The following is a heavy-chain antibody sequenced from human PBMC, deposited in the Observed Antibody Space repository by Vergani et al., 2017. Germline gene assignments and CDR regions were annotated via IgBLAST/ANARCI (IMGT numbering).Heavy chain of an antibody. CDR1: GFTFSSYA. Sequence: EVQLLESGGGLVQPGGPLRLSCAASGFTFSSYAMSWVRQAPGKGLEWVSAISGSGGSTYYADSVKGRFTISRDNSKNTLYLQMNSLRAEDTAVYYCAKDGEGYSYGYRHFDYWGQGTLVTVSS. D-gene: IGHD5-18*01. CDR2: ISGSGGST. V-gene: IGHV3-23*01. J-gene: IGHJ4*02. CDR3: AKDGEGYSYGYRHFDY.